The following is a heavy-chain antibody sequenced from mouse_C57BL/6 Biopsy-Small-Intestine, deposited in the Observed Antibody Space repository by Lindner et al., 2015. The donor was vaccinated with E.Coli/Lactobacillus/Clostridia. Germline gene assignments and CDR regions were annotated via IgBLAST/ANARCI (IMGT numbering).Heavy chain of an antibody. CDR1: GYTFTDYN. Sequence: VQLQESGPELVKPGASVKISCKASGYTFTDYNMDWVKQSHGKSLEWIGYIYPNNGGTGYNQKFKSKATLTVDKSSSAAYMELHSLTSEDSAVYYCARFWLDYWGQGTTLTVSS. CDR2: IYPNNGGT. D-gene: IGHD2-2*01. V-gene: IGHV1-34*02. J-gene: IGHJ2*01. CDR3: ARFWLDY.